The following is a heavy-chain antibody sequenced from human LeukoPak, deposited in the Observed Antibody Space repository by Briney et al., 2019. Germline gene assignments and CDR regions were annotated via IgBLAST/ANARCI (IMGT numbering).Heavy chain of an antibody. CDR2: IYSGGNT. J-gene: IGHJ4*02. V-gene: IGHV3-53*01. Sequence: GGSLRLSCAASGFTVSSSYMSWVRQAPGKGLEWVSIIYSGGNTYYADSVKGRFTISRDNSKNTLYLQMNSLRDEDTAVYCCARRQQSSWDLDYWGQGTLVTVSS. CDR3: ARRQQSSWDLDY. D-gene: IGHD6-13*01. CDR1: GFTVSSSY.